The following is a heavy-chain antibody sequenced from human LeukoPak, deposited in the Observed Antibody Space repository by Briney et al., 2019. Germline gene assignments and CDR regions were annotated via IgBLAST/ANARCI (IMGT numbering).Heavy chain of an antibody. V-gene: IGHV3-30*02. J-gene: IGHJ6*03. CDR2: IRFDGTSE. D-gene: IGHD3-3*01. CDR1: GFTFSNFG. CDR3: AQTSLSDPSGHYYYMDV. Sequence: GGSLRLSCAASGFTFSNFGMHWVRQAPGKGLEWVALIRFDGTSEFYADSVKARFTISRDNSQNTVSLQLNNLRIEDTALYYCAQTSLSDPSGHYYYMDVWGKGTTVTVSS.